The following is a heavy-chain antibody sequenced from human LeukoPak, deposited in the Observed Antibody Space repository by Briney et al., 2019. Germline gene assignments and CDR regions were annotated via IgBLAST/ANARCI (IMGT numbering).Heavy chain of an antibody. CDR2: ISSSSSYT. CDR1: GFTFSDYY. V-gene: IGHV3-11*06. CDR3: AGTGYSSGWYWGWFDP. D-gene: IGHD6-19*01. J-gene: IGHJ5*02. Sequence: GGSLRLSCAASGFTFSDYYMSWIRQAPGKRLEGVSYISSSSSYTNYPDSVKGRFTISRDNAKNSLYLQMNSLRAEDTAVYYCAGTGYSSGWYWGWFDPWGQGTLVTVSS.